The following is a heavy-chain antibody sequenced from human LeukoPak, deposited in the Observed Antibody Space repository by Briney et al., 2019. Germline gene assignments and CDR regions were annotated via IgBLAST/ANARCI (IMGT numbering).Heavy chain of an antibody. Sequence: GGSLRLSCAASGFTFSSYAMSWVRQAPGKGLEWVSAISGSGGSTSSADSVKGRFTISRDNSKNTLYLQINSLRAEDTAVYYCAKPISSGWYSFDYWGQGTLVTVSS. CDR3: AKPISSGWYSFDY. J-gene: IGHJ4*02. D-gene: IGHD6-19*01. CDR2: ISGSGGST. V-gene: IGHV3-23*01. CDR1: GFTFSSYA.